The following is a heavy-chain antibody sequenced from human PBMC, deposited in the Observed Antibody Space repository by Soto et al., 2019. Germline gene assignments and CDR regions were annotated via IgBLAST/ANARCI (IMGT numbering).Heavy chain of an antibody. V-gene: IGHV4-31*03. D-gene: IGHD2-2*01. J-gene: IGHJ5*02. CDR1: GGSISSGGYY. CDR3: AREQLGYCSSTSCYASWFDP. CDR2: IYYSGST. Sequence: PSETLSLTCTVSGGSISSGGYYWSWIRQHPGKGLEWIGYIYYSGSTNYNPSPKSRVTISVDTSKNQFSLKLSSVTAADTAVYYCAREQLGYCSSTSCYASWFDPWGQGTLVTV.